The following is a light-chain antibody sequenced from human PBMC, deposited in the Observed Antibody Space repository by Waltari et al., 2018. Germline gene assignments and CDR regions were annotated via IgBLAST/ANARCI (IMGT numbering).Light chain of an antibody. J-gene: IGLJ2*01. CDR2: NVS. CDR1: SSDIGSYNS. CDR3: SSSTSRTALL. V-gene: IGLV2-14*03. Sequence: QSALTQPASLSGSPGQSITISCTGTSSDIGSYNSVSWYQKHPGKAPKLMIYNVSVLPSGFSNRFSGSKSGNTASLTISGLQAEDEADYYCSSSTSRTALLFGGGTKLTVL.